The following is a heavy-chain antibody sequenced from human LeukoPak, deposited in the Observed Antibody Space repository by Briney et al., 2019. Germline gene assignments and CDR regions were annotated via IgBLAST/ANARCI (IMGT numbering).Heavy chain of an antibody. CDR2: TSSDGNIK. CDR1: GFTFTNAW. CDR3: ARDPVPATARHFDY. Sequence: GGSLRLSCAASGFTFTNAWMSWVRQAPGKGLEWVAVTSSDGNIKYYADSVKGRFTISRDNSKNTLYLQMNSLRGEDTGVYYCARDPVPATARHFDYWGQGTLVTVSS. V-gene: IGHV3-30-3*01. D-gene: IGHD1-1*01. J-gene: IGHJ4*02.